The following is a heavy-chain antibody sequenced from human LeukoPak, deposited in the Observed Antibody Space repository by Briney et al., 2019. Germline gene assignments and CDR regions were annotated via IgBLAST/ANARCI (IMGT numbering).Heavy chain of an antibody. V-gene: IGHV4-34*01. CDR1: GGFFGGYY. CDR3: ARSLLWPTGASES. D-gene: IGHD4-17*01. J-gene: IGHJ3*02. Sequence: SETLSLTCAVYGGFFGGYYWTWIRQSPGKGLEWIGEINHSGWTNYNPSLESRVTISLDASRTQFSLKMNSLTAADAAVYFCARSLLWPTGASESWGQGTTVTVSS. CDR2: INHSGWT.